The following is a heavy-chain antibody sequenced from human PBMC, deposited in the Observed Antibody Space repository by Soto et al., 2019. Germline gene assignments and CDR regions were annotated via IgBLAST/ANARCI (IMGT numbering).Heavy chain of an antibody. CDR3: ARFFGSGFDY. V-gene: IGHV3-48*01. CDR1: GFTFSTDS. D-gene: IGHD6-19*01. Sequence: EVQLVESGGGLVQPGGSLRLSCVASGFTFSTDSMNWVRQAPGKGLEWVAHISTSGATRYYADSVKGRFTISRDNAKTSLYRQMDSLRTADTAVYYCARFFGSGFDYWGQGTLVTVSS. J-gene: IGHJ4*02. CDR2: ISTSGATR.